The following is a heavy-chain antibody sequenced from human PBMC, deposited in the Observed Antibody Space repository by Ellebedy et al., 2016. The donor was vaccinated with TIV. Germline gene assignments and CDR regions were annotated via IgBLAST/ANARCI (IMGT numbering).Heavy chain of an antibody. Sequence: PGGSLRLSCAASGFIFSNYPMNWVRQAPGKGLEWVSGISGSGGASNFADSVKGGFAISRDNSENTVYLQMNSLRVNDTGVYYCARGDSRGWYRPNWFDPWGQGILVTVSS. CDR2: ISGSGGAS. V-gene: IGHV3-23*01. CDR1: GFIFSNYP. D-gene: IGHD6-19*01. J-gene: IGHJ5*02. CDR3: ARGDSRGWYRPNWFDP.